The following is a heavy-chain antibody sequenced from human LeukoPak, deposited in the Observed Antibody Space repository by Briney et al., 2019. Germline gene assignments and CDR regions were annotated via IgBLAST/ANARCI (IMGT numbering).Heavy chain of an antibody. D-gene: IGHD3-10*01. V-gene: IGHV4-39*07. CDR1: GGSISSSSYY. J-gene: IGHJ4*02. CDR3: ARESFSWSDYYGSGGPNFDY. Sequence: SSETLSLTCTVSGGSISSSSYYWGWIRQPPGKGLEWIGSIYYSGSTYYNPSLKSRVTISVDTSKNQFSLKLSSVTAADTAVYYCARESFSWSDYYGSGGPNFDYWGQGTLVTVSS. CDR2: IYYSGST.